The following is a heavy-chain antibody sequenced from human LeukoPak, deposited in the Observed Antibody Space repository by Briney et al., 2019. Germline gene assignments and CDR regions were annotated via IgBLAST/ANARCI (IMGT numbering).Heavy chain of an antibody. J-gene: IGHJ5*02. CDR3: ARDALWFGDLNWFDP. Sequence: GGSLRLSCSASGFTFSSYLMSWVRQAPGKGLEWVANIKQDGSEKYYVDSVKGRFTISRDNAKNSLYLQMNSLRAEDTAVSYCARDALWFGDLNWFDPWGQGTLVTVSS. CDR2: IKQDGSEK. D-gene: IGHD3-10*01. CDR1: GFTFSSYL. V-gene: IGHV3-7*01.